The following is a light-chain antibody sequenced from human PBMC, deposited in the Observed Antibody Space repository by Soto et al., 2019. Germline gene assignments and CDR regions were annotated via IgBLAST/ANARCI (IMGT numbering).Light chain of an antibody. Sequence: DIVMTQSPLSLPVTPGEPASISCRSSQSLLHSNGYNYLDWYLQKPGQSPQLLIYLGSNRASGVPDRFRGRGSGTDFTLKISRVEAEDGGVYYCMQALQTPYTLGQGTKLEIK. J-gene: IGKJ2*01. CDR1: QSLLHSNGYNY. CDR2: LGS. V-gene: IGKV2-28*01. CDR3: MQALQTPYT.